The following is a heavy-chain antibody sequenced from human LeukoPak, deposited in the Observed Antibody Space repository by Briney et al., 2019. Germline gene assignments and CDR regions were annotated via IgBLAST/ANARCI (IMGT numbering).Heavy chain of an antibody. V-gene: IGHV3-30*18. Sequence: GRSLRLSCAASGFTFSSYGMHWVRQAPGKGLEWVAVIPYDGSNKYYADSVKGRFTISRDNSKNTLYLQMSSLRAEDTAVYYCAKDFSMVRGVISDNFDYWGQGTLVTVSS. D-gene: IGHD3-10*01. J-gene: IGHJ4*02. CDR2: IPYDGSNK. CDR1: GFTFSSYG. CDR3: AKDFSMVRGVISDNFDY.